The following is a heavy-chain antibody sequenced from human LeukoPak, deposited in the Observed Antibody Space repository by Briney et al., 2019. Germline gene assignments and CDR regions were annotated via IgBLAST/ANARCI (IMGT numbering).Heavy chain of an antibody. Sequence: GGSLRLSCAASGFTFNTYGMYWVRQAPGKGLEWGAVISYDGSNKYYADSVKGRFTISRDNSKNTLFLQMNSLRAEDTALYYCAKLLITRVVIPPALDSWGQGTLVTVSS. V-gene: IGHV3-30*18. CDR1: GFTFNTYG. CDR2: ISYDGSNK. J-gene: IGHJ4*02. CDR3: AKLLITRVVIPPALDS. D-gene: IGHD2/OR15-2a*01.